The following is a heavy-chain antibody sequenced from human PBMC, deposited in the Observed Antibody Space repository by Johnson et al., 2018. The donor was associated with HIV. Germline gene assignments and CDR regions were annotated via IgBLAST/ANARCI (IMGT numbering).Heavy chain of an antibody. D-gene: IGHD2-21*01. CDR3: ARDVSYRYDGDGWADAFDI. CDR1: GVTFSSYG. CDR2: IRYDGNNE. Sequence: QVQLVESGGGVVQPGGSLRLSCAASGVTFSSYGMHWVRQAPGQGLEWVAFIRYDGNNEYYPDSVTGRFTISRDNTRPLLFLQMNTLRAEDTAVYYCARDVSYRYDGDGWADAFDIWGQGTMVTVSA. J-gene: IGHJ3*02. V-gene: IGHV3-30*02.